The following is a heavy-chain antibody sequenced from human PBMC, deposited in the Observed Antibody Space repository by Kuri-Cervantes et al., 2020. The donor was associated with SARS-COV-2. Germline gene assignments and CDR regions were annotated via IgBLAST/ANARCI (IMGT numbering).Heavy chain of an antibody. J-gene: IGHJ4*02. V-gene: IGHV3-21*01. Sequence: GGSRRLSCAASGFTFSGYSMHWIRQAPRKWLEWVASIDSSSYYIYHADSVKGRLTISRDNAKNSLYLQMNSLKPEDTAVYYCAREEGGELGEVFDYWGQGALVTVSS. D-gene: IGHD7-27*01. CDR2: IDSSSYYI. CDR3: AREEGGELGEVFDY. CDR1: GFTFSGYS.